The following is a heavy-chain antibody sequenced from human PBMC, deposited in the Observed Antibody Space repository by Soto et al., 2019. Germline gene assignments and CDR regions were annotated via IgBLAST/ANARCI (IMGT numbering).Heavy chain of an antibody. J-gene: IGHJ6*02. D-gene: IGHD3-10*01. CDR1: GGSISSYY. V-gene: IGHV4-59*01. Sequence: ETLSLTCTVSGGSISSYYWSWIRQPPGKGLEWIGYIYYSGSTNYNPSLKSRVTISVDTSKNQFSLKLSSVTAADTAVYYCARARYYGSGSYYWEAGSHYYYGMDVWGQGTTVTVSS. CDR3: ARARYYGSGSYYWEAGSHYYYGMDV. CDR2: IYYSGST.